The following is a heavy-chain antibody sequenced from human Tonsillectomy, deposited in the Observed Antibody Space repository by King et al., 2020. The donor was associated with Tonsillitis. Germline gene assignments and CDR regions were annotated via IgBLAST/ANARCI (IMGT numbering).Heavy chain of an antibody. J-gene: IGHJ4*02. CDR3: ARHASYYDSGTYFDY. CDR1: GYSFTSYW. V-gene: IGHV5-10-1*03. D-gene: IGHD3-16*01. Sequence: VQLVESGAEVKKPGESLRISCKSSGYSFTSYWISWVRQMPGKGLEWMGRIDPSDSYTNYSPPFQGHVTISADKSITTAYLQWSSLKASDTAMSYCARHASYYDSGTYFDYWGQGSLVTVSS. CDR2: IDPSDSYT.